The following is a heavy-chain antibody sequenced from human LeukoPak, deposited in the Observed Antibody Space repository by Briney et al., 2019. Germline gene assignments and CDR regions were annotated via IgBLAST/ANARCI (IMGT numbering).Heavy chain of an antibody. J-gene: IGHJ6*02. CDR3: ARTTVGIDCSSTSCYTGIGMGFLFYYGMDV. Sequence: GRSLRLSCAASGFTSSSYGMHWVRQAPGKGLEWVAVIWYDGSNKYYADSVKGRFTISRDNSKNTLYLQMNSLRAEDTAVYYCARTTVGIDCSSTSCYTGIGMGFLFYYGMDVWGQGTTVTVSS. D-gene: IGHD2-2*02. CDR1: GFTSSSYG. V-gene: IGHV3-33*01. CDR2: IWYDGSNK.